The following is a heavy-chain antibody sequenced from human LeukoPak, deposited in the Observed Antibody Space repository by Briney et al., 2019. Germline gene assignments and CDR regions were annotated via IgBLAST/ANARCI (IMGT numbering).Heavy chain of an antibody. CDR2: INPNSGGT. CDR3: ARADRLHGGPYLIGP. V-gene: IGHV1-2*02. Sequence: ASVKVSCKASGGAFSSYAISWVRQAPGQGLEWMGWINPNSGGTNYAQKFQGRVTMTRDTSISTVYMQVSWLTSDDTAIYYCARADRLHGGPYLIGPWGQGTLVTVSS. CDR1: GGAFSSYA. D-gene: IGHD3-16*01. J-gene: IGHJ5*02.